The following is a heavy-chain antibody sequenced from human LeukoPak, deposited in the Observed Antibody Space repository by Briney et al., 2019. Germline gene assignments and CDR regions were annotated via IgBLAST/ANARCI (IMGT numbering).Heavy chain of an antibody. J-gene: IGHJ4*02. CDR2: ISGGGGST. V-gene: IGHV3-23*01. D-gene: IGHD3-22*01. CDR1: GFTFSSYA. CDR3: ARHSGSWYYFDY. Sequence: GGSLRLSCAASGFTFSSYAMSWVRQAPGKGLEWVSAISGGGGSTYYADSVKGRFTISRDNSKNTLYLQMNSLRAEDTAVYYCARHSGSWYYFDYWGQGTLVTVSS.